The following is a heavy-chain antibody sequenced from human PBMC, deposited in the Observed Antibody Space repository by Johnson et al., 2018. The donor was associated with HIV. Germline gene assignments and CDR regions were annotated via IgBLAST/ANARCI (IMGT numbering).Heavy chain of an antibody. CDR2: ISYDGSNK. Sequence: QVQLVESGGGVVQPGRSLRLSCPASGSNFSSDGMHWVRQAPGKGLEWVAVISYDGSNKYYADSVKGRFTISRDNSKNALYLQMNSLRAEDTAVYYCAKEGRYGAFPLWFDIWGQGTMVTVSS. V-gene: IGHV3-30*19. CDR3: AKEGRYGAFPLWFDI. J-gene: IGHJ3*02. D-gene: IGHD1-14*01. CDR1: GSNFSSDG.